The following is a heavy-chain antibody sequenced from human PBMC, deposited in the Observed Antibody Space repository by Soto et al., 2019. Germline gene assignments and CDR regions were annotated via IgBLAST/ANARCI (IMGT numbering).Heavy chain of an antibody. CDR3: ARDPSGTYS. Sequence: GGSLRLSCAASGFTFSSYSMSWVRQAPGKGLEWVSYISSSSTIYYADSVKGRFTISRDNAKNSLYLQMNSLRDEDTAVYYCARDPSGTYSWGQGTLVTVSS. CDR1: GFTFSSYS. D-gene: IGHD1-1*01. CDR2: ISSSSTI. V-gene: IGHV3-48*02. J-gene: IGHJ4*02.